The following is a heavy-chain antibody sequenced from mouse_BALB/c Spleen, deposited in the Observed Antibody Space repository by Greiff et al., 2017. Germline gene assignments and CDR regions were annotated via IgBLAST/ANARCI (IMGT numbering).Heavy chain of an antibody. CDR1: GYTFTDYN. V-gene: IGHV1-18*01. J-gene: IGHJ4*01. Sequence: VHVKQSGPELVKPGASVKIPCKASGYTFTDYNMDWVKQSHGKSLEWIGDINPNNGGTIYNQKFKGKATLTVDKSSSTAYMELRSLTSEDTAVYYCARRSSGSYYYAMDYWGQGTSVTVSS. CDR2: INPNNGGT. CDR3: ARRSSGSYYYAMDY. D-gene: IGHD1-1*01.